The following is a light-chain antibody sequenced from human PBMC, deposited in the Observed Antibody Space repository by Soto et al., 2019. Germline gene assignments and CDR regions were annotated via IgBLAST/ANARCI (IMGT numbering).Light chain of an antibody. V-gene: IGKV3-20*01. Sequence: EIVLTQSPGTLSLSPGERATLSCRASQSVSSSYLAWYQQKPGQAPRLLIYGASSRATGIPDRFSGSGSGTDFTLTISRLEPEDFAVYYCQQYGSSPPRLTFGGGTRWRS. CDR3: QQYGSSPPRLT. CDR1: QSVSSSY. J-gene: IGKJ4*01. CDR2: GAS.